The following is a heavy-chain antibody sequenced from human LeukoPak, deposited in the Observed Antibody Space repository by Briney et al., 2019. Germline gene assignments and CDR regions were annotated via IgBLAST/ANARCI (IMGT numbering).Heavy chain of an antibody. CDR2: IYYSGST. Sequence: PSETLSLTCTVSGGSISSSNHYWGWIRQPPGKGLEWIGSIYYSGSTFYNPSLKSRVTISVDTSKNQFSLKLSSVTAADTAVYYCARNTVTTLFDYWGQGTLVTVSS. J-gene: IGHJ4*02. CDR3: ARNTVTTLFDY. D-gene: IGHD4-17*01. CDR1: GGSISSSNHY. V-gene: IGHV4-39*07.